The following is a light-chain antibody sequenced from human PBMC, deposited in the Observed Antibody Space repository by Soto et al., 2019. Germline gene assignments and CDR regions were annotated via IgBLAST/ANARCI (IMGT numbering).Light chain of an antibody. CDR2: GAS. J-gene: IGKJ5*01. CDR3: QQRSNWPPSIT. Sequence: EIVLPQSPGTLSVSPGDRVPLSCRASQSISINLAWYQHKPGQAPRLLIHGASTRATGIPARISGSGSGTDFTLTISSLEPEDFAVYYCQQRSNWPPSITFGQGTRLEI. CDR1: QSISIN. V-gene: IGKV3-11*01.